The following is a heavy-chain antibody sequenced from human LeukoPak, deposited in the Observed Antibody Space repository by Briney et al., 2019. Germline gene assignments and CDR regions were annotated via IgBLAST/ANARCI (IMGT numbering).Heavy chain of an antibody. D-gene: IGHD5-12*01. CDR3: ARGGYDSYYFDY. Sequence: ASVKLSCTASGYTFTGYYMHWVRQAPGQGHEWVGWINPNSGGTNYAQTFQGRVTMTRDTSISTAYMELSRLRSDDTAVYYCARGGYDSYYFDYWGQGTLVTVSS. J-gene: IGHJ4*02. CDR1: GYTFTGYY. V-gene: IGHV1-2*02. CDR2: INPNSGGT.